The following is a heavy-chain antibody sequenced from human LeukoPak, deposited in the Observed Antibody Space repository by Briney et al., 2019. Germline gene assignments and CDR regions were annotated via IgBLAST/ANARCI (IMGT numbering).Heavy chain of an antibody. V-gene: IGHV1-69*06. CDR3: ARTEHYDILTGYNY. D-gene: IGHD3-9*01. J-gene: IGHJ4*02. CDR2: IIPIFGTA. Sequence: GASVKVSCKASGYTFTGYYMHWVRQAPGQGLEWMGGIIPIFGTANYAQKFQGRVTITADKSTSTAYMELSSLRSEDTAVYYCARTEHYDILTGYNYWGQGTLVTVSS. CDR1: GYTFTGYY.